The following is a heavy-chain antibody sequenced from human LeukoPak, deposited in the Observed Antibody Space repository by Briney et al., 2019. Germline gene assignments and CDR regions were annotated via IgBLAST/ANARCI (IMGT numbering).Heavy chain of an antibody. D-gene: IGHD5-18*01. Sequence: GGSLRLSCAASGFTFDDYAMHRVRQAPGKGLEWVSGISWDSSNRGYADSVKGRLTISRDNAKNSLYMQMNSLRAEDTALYYCAKDIDTGLASGMDVWGQGTTVTVSS. CDR2: ISWDSSNR. CDR1: GFTFDDYA. CDR3: AKDIDTGLASGMDV. V-gene: IGHV3-9*01. J-gene: IGHJ6*02.